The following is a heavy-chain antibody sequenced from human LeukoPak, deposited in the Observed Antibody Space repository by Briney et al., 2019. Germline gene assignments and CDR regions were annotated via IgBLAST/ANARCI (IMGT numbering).Heavy chain of an antibody. CDR3: AKSRSAYPRVDGFDM. Sequence: GGSRRLSCAASGFTFSSYAMSWVRQAPGKGLEWVSAISGSGGTTYNADSVKGRFTISRDNSKSTLYLQMNSLRAEDTALYYCAKSRSAYPRVDGFDMWGQGTMVTVSS. CDR1: GFTFSSYA. D-gene: IGHD3-3*01. CDR2: ISGSGGTT. J-gene: IGHJ3*02. V-gene: IGHV3-23*01.